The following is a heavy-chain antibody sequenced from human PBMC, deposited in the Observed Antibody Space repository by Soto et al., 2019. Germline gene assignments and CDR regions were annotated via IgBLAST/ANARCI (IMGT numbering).Heavy chain of an antibody. J-gene: IGHJ4*02. Sequence: QVQLRQWGAGLLKPSETLSLTGAVFGGSFSDYYWTWLRQPPGKGLECIGEINHSGTTSYNPSLKSRLTISVDTSNNQFSLKLSSVTAADTAVYYCARKPIYHFFARYYSVDYWGQGTLVTVSS. V-gene: IGHV4-34*01. CDR1: GGSFSDYY. CDR3: ARKPIYHFFARYYSVDY. D-gene: IGHD3-9*01. CDR2: INHSGTT.